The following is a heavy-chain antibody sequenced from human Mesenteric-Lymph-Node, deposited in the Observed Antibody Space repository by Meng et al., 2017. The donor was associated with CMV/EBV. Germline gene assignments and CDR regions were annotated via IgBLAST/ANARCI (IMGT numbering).Heavy chain of an antibody. Sequence: SETLSLTCAVYGGSFSGYYWSWIRQPPGKGLEWIGEINHSGSTNYNPSLKSRVTMSVDTSKNQFSLNLNSVTAADTAVYYCARVGAFDWSIFDYWGQGTLVTVSS. J-gene: IGHJ4*02. D-gene: IGHD3-9*01. V-gene: IGHV4-34*01. CDR1: GGSFSGYY. CDR2: INHSGST. CDR3: ARVGAFDWSIFDY.